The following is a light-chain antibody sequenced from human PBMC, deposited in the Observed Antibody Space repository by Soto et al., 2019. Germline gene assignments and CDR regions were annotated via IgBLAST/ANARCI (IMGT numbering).Light chain of an antibody. V-gene: IGKV2-28*01. CDR2: LAS. CDR1: QNLLHSNGYNY. J-gene: IGKJ1*01. CDR3: MQSLHTPT. Sequence: ESVMTQSPLSLPVTPGEPASISCRSSQNLLHSNGYNYLDWYLQKPGQSPQLLISLASNRASGVPDRFSGSGSGTDFILKISRVEAEDVGLYYCMQSLHTPTFGQGTKVDIK.